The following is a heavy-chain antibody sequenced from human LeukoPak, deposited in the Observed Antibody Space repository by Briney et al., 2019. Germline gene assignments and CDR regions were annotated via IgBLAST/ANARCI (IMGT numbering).Heavy chain of an antibody. Sequence: SETLSLTCSVSGGSISRSSYYWGWIRQSPGEGLEWIGTFYSDGSTSYNPSLKSRLTISVNTSRNQFSLKLTSVTSADTAVYYCARSLSGLDSGDRWGQGTLVTVSS. CDR2: FYSDGST. V-gene: IGHV4-61*05. J-gene: IGHJ5*02. D-gene: IGHD5-12*01. CDR3: ARSLSGLDSGDR. CDR1: GGSISRSSYY.